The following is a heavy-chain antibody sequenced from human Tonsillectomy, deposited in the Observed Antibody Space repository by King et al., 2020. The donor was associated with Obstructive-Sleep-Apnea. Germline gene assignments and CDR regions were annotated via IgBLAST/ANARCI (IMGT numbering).Heavy chain of an antibody. CDR1: GFSLSTSGVG. CDR3: AQRRRVVCSGGSCYSFFGY. V-gene: IGHV2-5*02. J-gene: IGHJ4*02. Sequence: TLKESGPTLVKPTQTLTLTCTFSGFSLSTSGVGVGWIRQPPGKALEWLAIIYWDDYKRYSPSLKSRLTITKDTSKNQVVLTLTNMDPVDTATYYCAQRRRVVCSGGSCYSFFGYWGQGTLVTVSS. D-gene: IGHD2-15*01. CDR2: IYWDDYK.